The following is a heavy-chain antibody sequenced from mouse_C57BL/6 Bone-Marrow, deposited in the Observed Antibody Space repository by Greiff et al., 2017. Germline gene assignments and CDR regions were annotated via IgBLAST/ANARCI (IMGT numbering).Heavy chain of an antibody. V-gene: IGHV1-64*01. J-gene: IGHJ2*01. CDR1: GYTFTSYW. D-gene: IGHD1-1*01. Sequence: QVQLQQPGAELVKPGASVKLSCKASGYTFTSYWMHWVKQRPGQGLEWIGMIHPNSGSTNYNEKFKSKATLTVDKSSSTAYMQLSSLTSEDSAVYYCARSLYGSSYVYFDYWGQGTTLTVSS. CDR2: IHPNSGST. CDR3: ARSLYGSSYVYFDY.